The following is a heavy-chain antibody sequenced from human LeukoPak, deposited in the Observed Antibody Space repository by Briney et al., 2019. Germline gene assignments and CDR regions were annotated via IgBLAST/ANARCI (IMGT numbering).Heavy chain of an antibody. CDR2: ISGSGGST. CDR1: GFTFSSYA. J-gene: IGHJ4*02. V-gene: IGHV3-23*01. Sequence: GGSLRLSCAASGFTFSSYAMSWVRQAPGKGLEWVSAISGSGGSTYYADSVKGRFTISRDNSKNTLYPQMNSLRAEDTAVYYCARWRYYYDSSGYYVDYWGQGTLVTVSS. CDR3: ARWRYYYDSSGYYVDY. D-gene: IGHD3-22*01.